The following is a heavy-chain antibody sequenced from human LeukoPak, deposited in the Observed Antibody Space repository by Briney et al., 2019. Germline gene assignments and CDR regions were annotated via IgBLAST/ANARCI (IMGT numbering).Heavy chain of an antibody. CDR2: INGDGSTT. Sequence: GESLRLSCAASGFIFSTNWMHWVRQAPGKGPVWVSRINGDGSTTTYADSVKGRFTISRDNAKNALYLQMNSLRAEDTAVYYCCAVVAALLRWGQGALVTVSS. J-gene: IGHJ4*02. CDR1: GFIFSTNW. CDR3: CAVVAALLR. V-gene: IGHV3-74*01. D-gene: IGHD2-15*01.